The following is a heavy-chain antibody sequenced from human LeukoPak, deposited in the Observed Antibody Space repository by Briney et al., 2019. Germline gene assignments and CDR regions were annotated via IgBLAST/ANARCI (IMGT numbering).Heavy chain of an antibody. CDR1: GGCIRSYY. J-gene: IGHJ5*02. D-gene: IGHD3-10*01. CDR2: SYTSGST. V-gene: IGHV4-4*07. Sequence: SETLSLICTVSGGCIRSYYWSWIRQPDGKGLEWIWRSYTSGSTNYNPSLKSRVTMSVDTCKNQFSLKLNSVTAADTAVYYCARGIRLGYGSGRDWFDPWGQGTLVTVSS. CDR3: ARGIRLGYGSGRDWFDP.